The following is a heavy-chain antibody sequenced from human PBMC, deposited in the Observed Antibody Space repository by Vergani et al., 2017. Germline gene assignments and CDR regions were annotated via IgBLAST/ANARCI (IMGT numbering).Heavy chain of an antibody. CDR1: GGSISSGSYY. D-gene: IGHD3-9*01. V-gene: IGHV4-61*02. CDR2: IYTSGST. CDR3: AREVGEKYFDWLPNYWYFDL. Sequence: QVQLQESGPGLVKPSQTLSLTCTVSGGSISSGSYYWSWIRQPAGKGLEWIGRIYTSGSTNYNPSLKSRVTISVDTSKNQFSLKLSSVTAADTAVYCCAREVGEKYFDWLPNYWYFDLWGRGTLVTVSS. J-gene: IGHJ2*01.